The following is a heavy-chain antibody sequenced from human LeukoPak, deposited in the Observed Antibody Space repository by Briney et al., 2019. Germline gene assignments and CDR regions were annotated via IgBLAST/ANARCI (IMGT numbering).Heavy chain of an antibody. CDR2: IYPGDSDT. D-gene: IGHD2-15*01. J-gene: IGHJ4*02. CDR3: ARVVAAKADY. CDR1: GYNFTSYW. V-gene: IGHV5-51*01. Sequence: GESLKISCKASGYNFTSYWIGWVRQMPGKGLEWMGIIYPGDSDTRYSPSFQGHVTISADKSISTAYLQWSSLKASDTAMYYCARVVAAKADYWGQGTLVTVSS.